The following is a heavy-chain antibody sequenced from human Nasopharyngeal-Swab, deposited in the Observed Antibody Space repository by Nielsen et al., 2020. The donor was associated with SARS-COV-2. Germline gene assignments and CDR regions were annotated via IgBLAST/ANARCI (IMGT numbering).Heavy chain of an antibody. D-gene: IGHD5-12*01. V-gene: IGHV4-34*01. CDR3: ARGWLRDAFDI. J-gene: IGHJ3*02. CDR2: INHSGST. CDR1: GGSFSGYY. Sequence: SETLSLTCAVYGGSFSGYYWSWIRQPPGKGLEWIGEINHSGSTSYNPSLKSRVTISVDTSKNQFSLKLSSVTAADTAVYYCARGWLRDAFDIWGQGTMVTVSS.